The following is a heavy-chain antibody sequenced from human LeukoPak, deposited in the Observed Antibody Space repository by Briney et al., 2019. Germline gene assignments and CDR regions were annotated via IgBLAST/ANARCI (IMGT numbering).Heavy chain of an antibody. CDR1: GGTFSSYA. J-gene: IGHJ5*02. Sequence: ASVKVSCKASGGTFSSYAISWVRQAPGQGLEWMGGIIPIFGTANYAQKFQGRVTITTDESTSTAYMELNSLRSEDTAVYYCAREREGLGYCSSTSCYTNWFDPWGQGTLVTVSS. D-gene: IGHD2-2*02. V-gene: IGHV1-69*05. CDR3: AREREGLGYCSSTSCYTNWFDP. CDR2: IIPIFGTA.